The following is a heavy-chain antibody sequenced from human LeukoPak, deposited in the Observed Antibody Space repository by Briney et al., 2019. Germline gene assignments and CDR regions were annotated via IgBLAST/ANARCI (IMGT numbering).Heavy chain of an antibody. V-gene: IGHV3-30*03. CDR2: ISYDGSNK. CDR3: SGSYLGGDY. J-gene: IGHJ4*02. Sequence: GGSLRLSCAASGFTFSSYGMHWVRQAPGKGLEWVAVISYDGSNKYYADSVKGRFTISRDNSKNTLYLQMNSLRAEDTAVYYCSGSYLGGDYWGQGTLVTVSS. D-gene: IGHD1-26*01. CDR1: GFTFSSYG.